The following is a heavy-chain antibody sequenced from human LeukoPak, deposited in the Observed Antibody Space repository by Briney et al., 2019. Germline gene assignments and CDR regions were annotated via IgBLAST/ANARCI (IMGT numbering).Heavy chain of an antibody. J-gene: IGHJ4*02. Sequence: ASVKVSCKASGGTFSSYAISWVRQATGHGLEWMGWMNPNSGNTGYAQKFQGRVTMTRNTSVSTAYMELSSLRSEDTGVYYCARRLGYCSDGSCYSLNYWGQGTPVTVSS. D-gene: IGHD2-15*01. CDR1: GGTFSSYA. V-gene: IGHV1-8*02. CDR2: MNPNSGNT. CDR3: ARRLGYCSDGSCYSLNY.